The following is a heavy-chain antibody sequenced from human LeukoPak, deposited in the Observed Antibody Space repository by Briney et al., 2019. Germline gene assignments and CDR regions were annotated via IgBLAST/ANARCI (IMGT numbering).Heavy chain of an antibody. CDR2: IYYSGST. CDR1: GGSIRSGAYY. J-gene: IGHJ1*01. CDR3: ARGGTSANFQH. Sequence: NPSQTLSLTSTVSGGSIRSGAYYWSWIRQRPGKGLEWIGYIYYSGSTHYNPSLQSRVSISVDTSQNQFSLKLSSVTAADTAVYYCARGGTSANFQHWGQGTLLTVSS. V-gene: IGHV4-31*03.